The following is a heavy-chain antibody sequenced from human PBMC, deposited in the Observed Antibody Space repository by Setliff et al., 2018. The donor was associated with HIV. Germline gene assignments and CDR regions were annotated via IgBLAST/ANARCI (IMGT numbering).Heavy chain of an antibody. CDR1: GGSISDNNW. J-gene: IGHJ4*02. V-gene: IGHV4-4*02. D-gene: IGHD3-22*01. CDR2: IFHSGST. CDR3: ARGPNLLTHYYDSSGYAVGYSDH. Sequence: SETLSLTCDVSGGSISDNNWWSWVRQPPGKELEWIGEIFHSGSTKYNPSLKRRVTILVDKSKNQLSLRLGSVTAADTAVYYCARGPNLLTHYYDSSGYAVGYSDHCGQGTLVTVSS.